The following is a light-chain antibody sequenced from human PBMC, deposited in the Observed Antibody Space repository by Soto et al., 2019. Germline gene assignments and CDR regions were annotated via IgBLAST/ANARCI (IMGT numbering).Light chain of an antibody. CDR2: VAS. J-gene: IGKJ1*01. CDR3: QQCNSSTWT. V-gene: IGKV1-39*01. CDR1: QGISTY. Sequence: SQITQSQTSLSASVGDRVTITCRASQGISTYLAWYQQKPGKAPKVLIYVASSLHSGVPARFSGSGSETDFTLTISSLQPEDFAIYSCQQCNSSTWTFGQGTKVDTK.